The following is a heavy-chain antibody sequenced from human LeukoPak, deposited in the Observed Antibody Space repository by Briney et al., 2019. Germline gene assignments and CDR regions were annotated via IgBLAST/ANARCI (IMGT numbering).Heavy chain of an antibody. J-gene: IGHJ4*02. CDR1: GGSISSNNW. D-gene: IGHD1-1*01. CDR2: IYHSGSP. CDR3: ARVNINNWHSCDY. Sequence: SETLSLTCAVSGGSISSNNWWGWVRQPPGKGLEWIGEIYHSGSPNYNPSLKSRVTISVDKSRNHFSLNLSSVTAADTAVYYCARVNINNWHSCDYWGQGTLVTVSS. V-gene: IGHV4-4*02.